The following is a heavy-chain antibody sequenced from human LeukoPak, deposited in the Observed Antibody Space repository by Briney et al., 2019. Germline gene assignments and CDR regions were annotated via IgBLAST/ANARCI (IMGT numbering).Heavy chain of an antibody. CDR2: INPNSGGT. V-gene: IGHV1-2*02. D-gene: IGHD2-2*01. Sequence: ASVKVSCKASGYTFTGYYMHWVRQAPGQGLEWMGWINPNSGGTNYAQKFQGRVTMTRDTSISTAYMELSRLRSGDTAVYYCAPLNLGYCSSTSCRGGYWGQGTLVTVSS. CDR3: APLNLGYCSSTSCRGGY. CDR1: GYTFTGYY. J-gene: IGHJ4*02.